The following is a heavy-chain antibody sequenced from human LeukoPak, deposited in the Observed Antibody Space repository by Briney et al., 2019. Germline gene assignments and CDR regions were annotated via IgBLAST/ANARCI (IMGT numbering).Heavy chain of an antibody. J-gene: IGHJ6*03. CDR2: IYYSGST. CDR1: GGSISSSSYY. CDR3: ARDRGSSWYRYYYYYMDV. Sequence: SETLSLTCTVSGGSISSSSYYWGWIRQPPGKGLEWIGSIYYSGSTYYNPSLKSRVTISVDTSKNQFSLKLSSVTAADTAVYYCARDRGSSWYRYYYYYMDVWGKGTTVTVSS. V-gene: IGHV4-39*07. D-gene: IGHD6-13*01.